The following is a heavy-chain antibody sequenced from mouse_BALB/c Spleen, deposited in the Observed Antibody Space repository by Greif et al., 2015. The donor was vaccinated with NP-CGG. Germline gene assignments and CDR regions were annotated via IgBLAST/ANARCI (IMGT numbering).Heavy chain of an antibody. CDR1: GFSLTSYD. J-gene: IGHJ4*01. CDR3: VRGRWLQAMDY. D-gene: IGHD2-3*01. Sequence: QVQLKQSGPGLVAPSQSLSITCTVSGFSLTSYDISWIRQPPGKGLEWLGVIWTGGGTNYNSAFMSRLSISKDNSKSQVFLKMNSLQTDDTAIYYCVRGRWLQAMDYWGQGTSVTVSS. CDR2: IWTGGGT. V-gene: IGHV2-9-2*01.